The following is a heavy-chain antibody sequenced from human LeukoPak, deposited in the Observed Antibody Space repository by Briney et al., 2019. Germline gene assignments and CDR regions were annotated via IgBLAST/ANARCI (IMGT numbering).Heavy chain of an antibody. V-gene: IGHV4-30-2*01. CDR3: ASKVCSSTSCYLDY. J-gene: IGHJ4*02. Sequence: SETLSLTCAVSGGSISSGGYSWSWIRQPPGKGLEWIVYIYHSGSTYYNPSLKSRVTISVDRSKNQFSLKLSSVTAADTAVYYCASKVCSSTSCYLDYWGQGTLVTVSS. CDR2: IYHSGST. D-gene: IGHD2-2*01. CDR1: GGSISSGGYS.